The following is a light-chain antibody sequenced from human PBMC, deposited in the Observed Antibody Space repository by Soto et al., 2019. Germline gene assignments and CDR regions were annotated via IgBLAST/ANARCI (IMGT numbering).Light chain of an antibody. J-gene: IGKJ1*01. CDR3: QQYKSYWT. CDR2: KAS. Sequence: DVQMSQSPSTLSTSIRDRVTITCRASQSISSWLAWYQQKPGKAPKLLIYKASTLESGVPSRFSGSGSGTEFTLTISSLQPDDFATYYCQQYKSYWTFGQGTKVDI. V-gene: IGKV1-5*03. CDR1: QSISSW.